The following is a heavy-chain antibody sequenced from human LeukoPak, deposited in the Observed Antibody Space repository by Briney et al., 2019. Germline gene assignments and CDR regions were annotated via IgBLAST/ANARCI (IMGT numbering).Heavy chain of an antibody. CDR2: ITGGSGHI. D-gene: IGHD3/OR15-3a*01. V-gene: IGHV3-21*01. J-gene: IGHJ4*02. Sequence: PGGSLRLSCAAAGFTFSNYNMNWVRQAPGKGLEWVSSITGGSGHIYYADSVRGRFTISRDDAKNSLYLQMSSLRGDDTALYYCSRGQGAYGLDHFDYWGQGTLVTVPS. CDR3: SRGQGAYGLDHFDY. CDR1: GFTFSNYN.